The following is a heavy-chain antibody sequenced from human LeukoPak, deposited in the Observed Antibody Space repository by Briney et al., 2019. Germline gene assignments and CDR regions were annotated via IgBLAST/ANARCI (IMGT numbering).Heavy chain of an antibody. D-gene: IGHD2-8*01. CDR3: AREGKWPRYYFDY. J-gene: IGHJ4*02. CDR2: IKPDEGEK. V-gene: IGHV3-7*01. Sequence: PGGSLRLSCAASGFTFSSDWMIWVRQPPGKGLEWVANIKPDEGEKYYVDSVRGRFTISRDNAKKLLYLQLYSLRVEDTAVYYCAREGKWPRYYFDYWGQGTLVTVSS. CDR1: GFTFSSDW.